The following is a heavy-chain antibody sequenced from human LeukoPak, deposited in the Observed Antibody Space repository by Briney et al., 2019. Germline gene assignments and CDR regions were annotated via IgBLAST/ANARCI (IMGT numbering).Heavy chain of an antibody. CDR1: GGSISSYY. CDR2: IYYSGST. CDR3: ARDSTTYSGSYLFDY. J-gene: IGHJ4*02. D-gene: IGHD1-26*01. Sequence: SETLSLTCTVSGGSISSYYWSSIRQPPGKGLEWIGYIYYSGSTNYNPSLKSRVTISVDTSKNQFSLKLSSVTAADTAVYYCARDSTTYSGSYLFDYWGQGTLVTVSS. V-gene: IGHV4-59*01.